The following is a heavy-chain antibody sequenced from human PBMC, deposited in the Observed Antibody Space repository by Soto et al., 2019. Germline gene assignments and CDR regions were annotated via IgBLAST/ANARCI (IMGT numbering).Heavy chain of an antibody. J-gene: IGHJ4*02. D-gene: IGHD1-26*01. V-gene: IGHV4-59*08. Sequence: PSETLSLTFTVSAGSSSSYYWSWIRQPPGKGLEWIGYIYYSGSTNYNPPLMSRVTISVDTSKNQFSPKLSSVTAADTAVYYCARRYGGNLDYWGQGTLVTVSS. CDR3: ARRYGGNLDY. CDR2: IYYSGST. CDR1: AGSSSSYY.